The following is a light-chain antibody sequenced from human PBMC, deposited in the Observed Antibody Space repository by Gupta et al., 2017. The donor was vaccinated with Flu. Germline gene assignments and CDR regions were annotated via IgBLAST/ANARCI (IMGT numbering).Light chain of an antibody. V-gene: IGKV1-9*01. CDR2: AAS. Sequence: SFLSASVGDSGNITCRASQGISNFLAWYQQKPGKAPNVLIYAASAWQSGVPSRFSGTGSGTEFTLTISSRQPEDCATYYCQQLKNYFTLTFGGGTKVEIK. CDR3: QQLKNYFTLT. J-gene: IGKJ4*01. CDR1: QGISNF.